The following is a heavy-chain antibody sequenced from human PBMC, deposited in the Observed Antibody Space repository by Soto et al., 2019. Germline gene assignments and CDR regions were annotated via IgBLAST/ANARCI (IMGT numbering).Heavy chain of an antibody. Sequence: PSETLSLTCTVSGGSISSGGYYWSWIRQHPGKGLEWIGYIYYSGSTYYNPSLKSRVTISVDTSKNQFSLKLSSVTAADTAVYYCARESLLWFGESYGMDVWGQGTTVTVSS. D-gene: IGHD3-10*01. CDR2: IYYSGST. CDR1: GGSISSGGYY. J-gene: IGHJ6*02. CDR3: ARESLLWFGESYGMDV. V-gene: IGHV4-31*03.